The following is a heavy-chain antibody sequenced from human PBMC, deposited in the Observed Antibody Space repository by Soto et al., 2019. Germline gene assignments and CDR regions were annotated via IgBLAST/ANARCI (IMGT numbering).Heavy chain of an antibody. Sequence: SGPTLVKPTQTLTLTCTFSGFSLSTSGVGVGWIRQPPGKALEWLALIYWNDDKRYSPSLKSRLTITKDTSKNQVVLTMTNMDPVDTATYYCAHRSVDTAMVPEAADYWGQGTLVTISS. D-gene: IGHD5-18*01. J-gene: IGHJ4*02. CDR3: AHRSVDTAMVPEAADY. CDR2: IYWNDDK. CDR1: GFSLSTSGVG. V-gene: IGHV2-5*01.